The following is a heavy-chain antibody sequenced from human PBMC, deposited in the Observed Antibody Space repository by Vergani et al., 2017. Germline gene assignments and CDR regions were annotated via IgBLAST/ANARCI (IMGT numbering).Heavy chain of an antibody. V-gene: IGHV3-33*01. Sequence: QVQLVESGGGVVQPGRSLRLSCAASGFTFSSYGMHWVRQAPGKGLEWVAVIWYDGSNKYYADSVKGRFTISRDNSKNTLYLQMNSLKTEDTAVYYCTTLDTAMVKGPKDYWGQGTLVTVSS. J-gene: IGHJ4*02. CDR1: GFTFSSYG. CDR3: TTLDTAMVKGPKDY. CDR2: IWYDGSNK. D-gene: IGHD5-18*01.